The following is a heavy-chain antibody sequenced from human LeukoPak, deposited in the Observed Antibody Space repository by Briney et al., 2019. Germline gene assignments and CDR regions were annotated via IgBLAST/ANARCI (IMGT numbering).Heavy chain of an antibody. CDR3: ARDQSGTGGHNNDAFDI. CDR2: IYASGSS. D-gene: IGHD2-8*02. J-gene: IGHJ3*02. V-gene: IGHV4-4*07. Sequence: SQTLSLTCSVSGGSISNYYRNWIRQPAGKGMEWIGRIYASGSSRYNPSFKGRVTMSADTSKNQVSLNVTSVTAADTAVYFCARDQSGTGGHNNDAFDIWGQRTVVTVSS. CDR1: GGSISNYY.